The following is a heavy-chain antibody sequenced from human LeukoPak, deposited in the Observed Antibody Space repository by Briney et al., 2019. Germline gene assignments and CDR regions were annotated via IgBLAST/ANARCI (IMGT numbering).Heavy chain of an antibody. J-gene: IGHJ3*02. CDR2: ISYSGGT. V-gene: IGHV4-39*02. CDR1: GGSISSSNYY. CDR3: ARGPYSYDSSGAFDI. D-gene: IGHD3-22*01. Sequence: SETLSLTCTVSGGSISSSNYYWGWIRQPPGKGLEWIGSISYSGGTYYNPSLKSRVTISVDTSKNHFSLKLSSVTAADTAVYFCARGPYSYDSSGAFDIWGQGTMVTVSS.